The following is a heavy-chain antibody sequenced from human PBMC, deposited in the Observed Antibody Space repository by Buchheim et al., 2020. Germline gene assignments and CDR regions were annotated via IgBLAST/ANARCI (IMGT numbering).Heavy chain of an antibody. D-gene: IGHD3-3*01. CDR1: GFTFSSYA. V-gene: IGHV3-30-3*01. CDR2: ISYDGSNK. J-gene: IGHJ6*02. Sequence: QVQLVESGGGVVQPGRSLRLSCAASGFTFSSYAMHWVRQAPGKGLEWVAVISYDGSNKYYADSVKGRFTISRDNSKNTLYLQMNSLRAEDTAVYYCARVSHYDFWSGYYPYYYYYGMDVWGQGTT. CDR3: ARVSHYDFWSGYYPYYYYYGMDV.